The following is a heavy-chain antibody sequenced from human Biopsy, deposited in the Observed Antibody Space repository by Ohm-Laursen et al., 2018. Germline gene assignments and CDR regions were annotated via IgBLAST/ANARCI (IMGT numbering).Heavy chain of an antibody. V-gene: IGHV4-59*01. CDR2: IYYTGNT. J-gene: IGHJ4*02. CDR3: ARGSNDFGGLYFPR. CDR1: GDSISTYC. D-gene: IGHD4-23*01. Sequence: SETLSLTCTVSGDSISTYCWSWIRQPPGKGLQWIGYIYYTGNTDYNPSLQSRVTISVDTSRNHFSLRLSSLTAADTAVYYCARGSNDFGGLYFPRWGQGTLLTVSS.